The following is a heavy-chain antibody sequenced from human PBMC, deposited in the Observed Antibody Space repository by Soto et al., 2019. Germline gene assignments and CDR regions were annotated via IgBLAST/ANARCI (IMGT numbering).Heavy chain of an antibody. CDR2: VYNNGGT. CDR1: GGSISSDY. Sequence: SETLSLTCTVSGGSISSDYWSWIRQPPGKGLEWVGYVYNNGGTKYDPSLKSRVTISVDTSNNQFSPKLTSVTAADTAMYYCARGGYGGNSKDSFYILGPGTMVTVSS. V-gene: IGHV4-59*01. CDR3: ARGGYGGNSKDSFYI. J-gene: IGHJ3*02. D-gene: IGHD4-17*01.